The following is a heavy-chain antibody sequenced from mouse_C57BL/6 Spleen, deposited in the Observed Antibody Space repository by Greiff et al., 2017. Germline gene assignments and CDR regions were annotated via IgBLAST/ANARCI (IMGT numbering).Heavy chain of an antibody. CDR2: IYPGDGDT. D-gene: IGHD1-1*01. V-gene: IGHV1-82*01. Sequence: VQLQQSGPALVKPGASVQISCKASGYAFSSSWMNWVKQRPGKGLEWIGRIYPGDGDTNYNGKFKGKATLTADKSSSTAYMQLSSLTSEDSAVYFCARHTTVVPYYAMDYWGQGTSVTVSS. CDR1: GYAFSSSW. CDR3: ARHTTVVPYYAMDY. J-gene: IGHJ4*01.